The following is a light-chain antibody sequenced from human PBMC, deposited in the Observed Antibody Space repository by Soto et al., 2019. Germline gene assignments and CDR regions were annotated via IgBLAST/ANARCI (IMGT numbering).Light chain of an antibody. J-gene: IGKJ5*01. CDR2: DAS. CDR3: QQCSNWPPVIT. V-gene: IGKV3-11*01. Sequence: EIVLTQSPATLSLSPGERATLSCRASQSFSSYLAWYQQKPGQAPRLLIYDASKRATGIPARFSGRGSGTDFTLTTSSLEPEDFAVYDCQQCSNWPPVITFGQGTRLEIK. CDR1: QSFSSY.